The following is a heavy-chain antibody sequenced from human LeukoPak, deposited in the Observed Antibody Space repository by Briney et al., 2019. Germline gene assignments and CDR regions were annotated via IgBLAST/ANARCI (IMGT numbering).Heavy chain of an antibody. CDR1: GYRFPSYS. CDR3: QRPPPGIYDNNQYWLDP. J-gene: IGHJ5*02. CDR2: IAPSDYYT. D-gene: IGHD3-22*01. Sequence: GESLKISCKVSGYRFPSYSITWGRQVHGKGLEWMGRIAPSDYYTNYHPWVEGHVTMSVEKSYTAVYLLWSSLKAADSGMYDCQRPPPGIYDNNQYWLDPWGQGTMVTVSS. V-gene: IGHV5-10-1*01.